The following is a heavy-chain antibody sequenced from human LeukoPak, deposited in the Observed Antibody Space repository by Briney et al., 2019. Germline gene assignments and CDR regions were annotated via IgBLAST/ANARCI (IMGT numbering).Heavy chain of an antibody. CDR2: IIPIFGTA. CDR3: AREVYPDSPMDV. Sequence: ASVKVSCKAFGGTFSSYAISWVRQAPGQGLEWMGGIIPIFGTANYAQKFQGRVTITTDESTSTAYMELSSLRSEDTAVYYCAREVYPDSPMDVWGKGTTVTVSS. J-gene: IGHJ6*04. V-gene: IGHV1-69*05. D-gene: IGHD1-14*01. CDR1: GGTFSSYA.